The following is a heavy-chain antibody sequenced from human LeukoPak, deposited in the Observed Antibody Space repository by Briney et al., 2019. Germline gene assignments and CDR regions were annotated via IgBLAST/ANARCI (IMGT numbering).Heavy chain of an antibody. CDR1: GFTFSSYA. V-gene: IGHV3-21*04. J-gene: IGHJ4*02. Sequence: GGSLRLSCAASGFTFSSYAMNWVRQAPGKGLEWVSSISSSSSYIYYADSVKGRFTISRDNSKNTLYLQMNSLRAEDTAVYYCARGGYSGYALDYYFDYWGQGTLVTVSS. CDR2: ISSSSSYI. CDR3: ARGGYSGYALDYYFDY. D-gene: IGHD5-12*01.